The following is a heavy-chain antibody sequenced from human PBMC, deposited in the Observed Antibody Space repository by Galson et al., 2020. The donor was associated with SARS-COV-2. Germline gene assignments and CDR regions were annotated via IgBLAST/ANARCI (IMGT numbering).Heavy chain of an antibody. CDR2: VYWDDDK. J-gene: IGHJ5*02. Sequence: SGPTLVKPTQTLTLTCTFSWFSLNTSGVAVGWIRQPPGKALEGLALVYWDDDKRYSPFLKSRLTITKDTSTNQVVLTMTNMDPVDTATYYCTHIAGDDFWNCYSLADSWGQGILVTVSS. CDR1: WFSLNTSGVA. CDR3: THIAGDDFWNCYSLADS. V-gene: IGHV2-5*02. D-gene: IGHD3-3*01.